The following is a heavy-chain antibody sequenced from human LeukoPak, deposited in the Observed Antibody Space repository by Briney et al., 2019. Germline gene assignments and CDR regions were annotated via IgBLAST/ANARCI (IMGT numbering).Heavy chain of an antibody. J-gene: IGHJ4*02. Sequence: GGSLRLSCAASGFTFSSYGMHWVRRAPGKGLEWVAVISYDGSNKYYADSVKGRFTISRDNSKNTLYLQMNSLRAEDTAVYYCAKDREVSPALSPPDYWGQGTLVTVSS. D-gene: IGHD3-10*01. CDR3: AKDREVSPALSPPDY. CDR2: ISYDGSNK. V-gene: IGHV3-30*18. CDR1: GFTFSSYG.